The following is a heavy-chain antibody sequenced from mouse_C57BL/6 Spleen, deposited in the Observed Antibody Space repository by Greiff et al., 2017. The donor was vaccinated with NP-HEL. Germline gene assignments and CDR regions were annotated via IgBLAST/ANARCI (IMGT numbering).Heavy chain of an antibody. J-gene: IGHJ3*01. D-gene: IGHD2-2*01. CDR3: ARSFFYGYDVSWFAY. Sequence: QVQLQQPGAELVKPGASVKLSCKASGYTFTSYWMHWVKQRPGQGLEWIGMIHPNSGSTNYNEKFKSKATLTVDKSSSTAYMQLSSLTSEDSAVYYCARSFFYGYDVSWFAYWGQGTLVTVSA. V-gene: IGHV1-64*01. CDR1: GYTFTSYW. CDR2: IHPNSGST.